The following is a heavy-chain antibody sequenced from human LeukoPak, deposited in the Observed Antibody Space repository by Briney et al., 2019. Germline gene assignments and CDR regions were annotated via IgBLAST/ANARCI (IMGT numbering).Heavy chain of an antibody. D-gene: IGHD5-24*01. CDR2: IIPIFGTA. Sequence: GASVKVSCKASGYTFTSYGISWVRQAPGQGLEWMGGIIPIFGTANYAQKFQGRVTITADEPTSTAYMELSSLRSEDTAVYYCARVRRDGYGGRFDPWGQGTLVTVSS. CDR3: ARVRRDGYGGRFDP. J-gene: IGHJ5*02. CDR1: GYTFTSYG. V-gene: IGHV1-69*13.